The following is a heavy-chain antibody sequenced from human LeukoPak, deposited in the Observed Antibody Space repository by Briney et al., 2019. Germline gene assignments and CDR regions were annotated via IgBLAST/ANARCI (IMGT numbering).Heavy chain of an antibody. V-gene: IGHV3-21*01. CDR2: ISSSSSYI. D-gene: IGHD2-2*01. CDR1: GFTFSSYS. J-gene: IGHJ3*02. CDR3: ARHRGDIVVVPAADDAFDI. Sequence: GGSLRLSCAASGFTFSSYSMNWVRQAPGKGLEWVSSISSSSSYIYYADSVKGRFTISRDNAKNSLYLQMNSLRAEDTAVYYCARHRGDIVVVPAADDAFDIWGQGTMVTVSS.